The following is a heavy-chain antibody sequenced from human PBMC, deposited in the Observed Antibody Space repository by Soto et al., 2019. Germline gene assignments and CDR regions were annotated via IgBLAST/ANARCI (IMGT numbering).Heavy chain of an antibody. CDR2: MNPNSGNT. D-gene: IGHD5-12*01. J-gene: IGHJ6*02. Sequence: ASVKVSCKASGYTFTSYDINWMRQATGQGLEWMGWMNPNSGNTGYAQKFQGRVTMTRNTSISTAYMELSSLRSEDTAVYYCATDRDIVATLGYGMDVWGQGTTVTVSS. CDR1: GYTFTSYD. V-gene: IGHV1-8*01. CDR3: ATDRDIVATLGYGMDV.